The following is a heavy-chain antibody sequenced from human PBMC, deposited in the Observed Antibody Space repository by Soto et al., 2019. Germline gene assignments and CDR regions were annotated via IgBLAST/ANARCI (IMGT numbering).Heavy chain of an antibody. J-gene: IGHJ6*02. V-gene: IGHV1-69*13. Sequence: SVKVSCKASGGTFSSYAISWVRQAPGQGLEWMGGIIPIFGTANYAQKFQGRVTITADESTSTAYMELSSLRSEDTAVYYCASRLITIFGVVKENYYGMDVWGQGTTVTVSS. D-gene: IGHD3-3*01. CDR1: GGTFSSYA. CDR3: ASRLITIFGVVKENYYGMDV. CDR2: IIPIFGTA.